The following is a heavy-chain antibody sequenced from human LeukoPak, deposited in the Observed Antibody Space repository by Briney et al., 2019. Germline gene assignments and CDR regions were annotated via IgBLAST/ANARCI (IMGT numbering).Heavy chain of an antibody. CDR3: ARRRAAAAYYFDY. CDR2: IYHSGST. V-gene: IGHV4-30-2*01. Sequence: SETLSLTCAVSGGSISSGGYSWSWIRQPPGKGLEWIGYIYHSGSTYYNPSLKSRVTILVDRSKNQFSLKLSSVTAADTAVYYCARRRAAAAYYFDYWGQGTLVTVSS. CDR1: GGSISSGGYS. D-gene: IGHD6-13*01. J-gene: IGHJ4*02.